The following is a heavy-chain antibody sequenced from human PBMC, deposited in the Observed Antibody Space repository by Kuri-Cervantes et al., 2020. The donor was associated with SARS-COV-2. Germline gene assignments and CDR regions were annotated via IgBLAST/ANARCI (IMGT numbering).Heavy chain of an antibody. V-gene: IGHV3-23*01. CDR3: ARDQTYYYDSSGYPGDY. CDR1: GFTFSSYA. CDR2: ISASGDFT. D-gene: IGHD3-22*01. J-gene: IGHJ4*02. Sequence: GGSLRLSCAASGFTFSSYAMPWVRQAPGKGLEWVSVISASGDFTYFADSVKGRFTISRDNAKNSLYLQMNSLRAEDTAVYYWARDQTYYYDSSGYPGDYWGQGTLVTVSS.